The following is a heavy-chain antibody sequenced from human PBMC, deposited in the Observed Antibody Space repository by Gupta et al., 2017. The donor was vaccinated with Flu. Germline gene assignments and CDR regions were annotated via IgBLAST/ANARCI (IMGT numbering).Heavy chain of an antibody. J-gene: IGHJ5*01. D-gene: IGHD2-15*01. CDR2: ISYDGNYQ. V-gene: IGHV3-30*18. Sequence: QVQRVESGGGVVQPGRSLRLSCAASGFTFSTYGIHWVRQPPGKGLEWLAVISYDGNYQTYAASVKGRVSISRDNFRNTLYLQMSSLRTGDTAVYYCAKDQREYCSGGECYPQIFESWGQGTLVTVSP. CDR1: GFTFSTYG. CDR3: AKDQREYCSGGECYPQIFES.